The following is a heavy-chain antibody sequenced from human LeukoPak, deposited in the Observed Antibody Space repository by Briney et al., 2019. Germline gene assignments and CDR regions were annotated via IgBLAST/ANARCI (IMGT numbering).Heavy chain of an antibody. Sequence: PGGSLRLSCAASGFTVSSNYMSWVRQAPGKGLEWVSAISGSGGSTYYADSVKGRFTISRDNSKNTLYLQMNSLRAEDTAVYYCAKEKGITIFLNWFDPWGQGTLVTVSS. CDR3: AKEKGITIFLNWFDP. CDR1: GFTVSSNY. D-gene: IGHD3-3*01. CDR2: ISGSGGST. V-gene: IGHV3-23*01. J-gene: IGHJ5*02.